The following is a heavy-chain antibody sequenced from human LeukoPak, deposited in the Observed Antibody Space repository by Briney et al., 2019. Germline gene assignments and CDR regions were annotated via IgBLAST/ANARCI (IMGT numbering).Heavy chain of an antibody. J-gene: IGHJ4*02. Sequence: GGSLRLSCVASGFTFNNYAMSWVRQAPGRGLERLSSISNSGGNIDYRNSVKGRFTISRDNSKNTLYLQMDSLGAEDTAVYYCANFACCHYDSESGYWGQGTLVTVSS. CDR2: ISNSGGNI. CDR3: ANFACCHYDSESGY. V-gene: IGHV3-23*01. D-gene: IGHD3-22*01. CDR1: GFTFNNYA.